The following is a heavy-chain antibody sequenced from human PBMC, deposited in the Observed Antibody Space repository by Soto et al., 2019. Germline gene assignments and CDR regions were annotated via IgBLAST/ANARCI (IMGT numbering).Heavy chain of an antibody. Sequence: EVKLLESGGGLVQSGGSLRLSCAGSGFTFGRYALSWVRQAPGKGLEWVSTISSSGGSTWYADSVKGRFTISRDNSGSTVYLQMISLRAEDTAVYYCAKDVVIRYFDWFDYWGQGTLVTVFS. V-gene: IGHV3-23*01. CDR3: AKDVVIRYFDWFDY. CDR2: ISSSGGST. CDR1: GFTFGRYA. J-gene: IGHJ4*02. D-gene: IGHD3-9*01.